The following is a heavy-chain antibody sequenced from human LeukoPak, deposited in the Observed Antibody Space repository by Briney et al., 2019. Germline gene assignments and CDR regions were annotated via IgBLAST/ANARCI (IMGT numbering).Heavy chain of an antibody. D-gene: IGHD4-11*01. J-gene: IGHJ4*02. Sequence: PGGSLRLSCAASGFTFSSYAMHWVRQAPGTGLEWVAVISYDGSNKYYADSVKGRFTISRDNSKNTLYLQVNSLRGEDTAVYYCARGTTVTWKPCDYWGQGTLVTVSS. CDR3: ARGTTVTWKPCDY. V-gene: IGHV3-30*04. CDR1: GFTFSSYA. CDR2: ISYDGSNK.